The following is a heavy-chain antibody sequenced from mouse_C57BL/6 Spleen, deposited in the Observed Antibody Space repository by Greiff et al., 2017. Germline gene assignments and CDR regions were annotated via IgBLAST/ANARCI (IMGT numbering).Heavy chain of an antibody. J-gene: IGHJ3*01. D-gene: IGHD2-4*01. Sequence: EVKLQESGAELVKPGASVTLSCTASGFNIKDSYMHWVKQRTEQGLEWIGRIDPEDGETKYAPKFQGKATITADTSSNTAYLQLSSLTSEDTAVYYCASLYDYDEGFAYWGQGTLVTVSA. CDR2: IDPEDGET. CDR1: GFNIKDSY. V-gene: IGHV14-2*01. CDR3: ASLYDYDEGFAY.